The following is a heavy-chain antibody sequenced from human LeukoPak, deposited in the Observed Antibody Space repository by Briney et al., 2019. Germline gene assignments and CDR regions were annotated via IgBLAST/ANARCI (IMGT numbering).Heavy chain of an antibody. D-gene: IGHD4-17*01. V-gene: IGHV3-30*04. CDR1: GFTFGTYA. Sequence: GRSLRLSCAASGFTFGTYAMHWVRQAPGKGLEWVGMISYHGRKKLYADSVKGRFSISRDNAENTLYLQMNSLRPDDTSLYYCARVASLSVTHYYYYGMDVWARGPRSPSP. J-gene: IGHJ6*02. CDR3: ARVASLSVTHYYYYGMDV. CDR2: ISYHGRKK.